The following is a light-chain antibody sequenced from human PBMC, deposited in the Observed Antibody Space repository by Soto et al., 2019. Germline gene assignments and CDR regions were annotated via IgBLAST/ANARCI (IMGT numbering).Light chain of an antibody. V-gene: IGLV2-8*01. CDR2: EVT. J-gene: IGLJ2*01. CDR1: SSDVGGYNY. Sequence: QSALTQPPSASGSLAQSVTISCTRTSSDVGGYNYVSWHQQHPGKAPKLMIYEVTKRPSGVPDRFSGSKSGNTASLTVSGLQAEDEADYYCSSFAGGGNPVLFGGGTKLTVL. CDR3: SSFAGGGNPVL.